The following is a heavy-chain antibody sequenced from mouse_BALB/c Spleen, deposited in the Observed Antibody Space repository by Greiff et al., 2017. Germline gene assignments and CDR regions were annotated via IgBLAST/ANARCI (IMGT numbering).Heavy chain of an antibody. CDR3: ARLTTASY. CDR1: GYTFTDYW. V-gene: IGHV1-69*01. Sequence: VQLQQPGAELVMPGASVKMSCKASGYTFTDYWMHWVKQRPGQGLEWIGAIDTSDSYTSYNQKFKGKATLTVDESSSTAYMQLSSLTSEDSAVYYCARLTTASYWGQGTTLTVSS. CDR2: IDTSDSYT. J-gene: IGHJ2*01. D-gene: IGHD1-2*01.